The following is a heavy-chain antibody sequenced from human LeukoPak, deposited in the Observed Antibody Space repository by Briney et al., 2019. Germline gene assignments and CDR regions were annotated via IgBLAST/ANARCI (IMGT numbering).Heavy chain of an antibody. D-gene: IGHD3-22*01. CDR3: ARGDYYDSSGYFDY. CDR2: IYSGGST. CDR1: GFTVSSNY. V-gene: IGHV3-53*01. Sequence: GGSLRLSCAASGFTVSSNYMSWVRQAPGRGLEWVSVIYSGGSTYYADSVKGRFTISRDNTKNTLYLQMNSLRAEDTAVYYCARGDYYDSSGYFDYWGQGTLVTVSS. J-gene: IGHJ4*02.